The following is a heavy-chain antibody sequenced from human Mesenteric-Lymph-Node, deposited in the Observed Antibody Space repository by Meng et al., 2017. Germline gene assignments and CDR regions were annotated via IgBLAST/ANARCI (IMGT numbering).Heavy chain of an antibody. D-gene: IGHD1-26*01. V-gene: IGHV4-34*01. CDR2: INHSGST. J-gene: IGHJ4*02. CDR1: GGSVSRYW. CDR3: ARGKQDAWELLAY. Sequence: CCGRPLNPLQLLCSACCVGGGSVSRYWWGWIRQHPGKGLEWIGKINHSGSTNYSPSLKSRVTISVDTSKNQFSLKVNSVTAADTAVYYCARGKQDAWELLAYWGQGALVTVSS.